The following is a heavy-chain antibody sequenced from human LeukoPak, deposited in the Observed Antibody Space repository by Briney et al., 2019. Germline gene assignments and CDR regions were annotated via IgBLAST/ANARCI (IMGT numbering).Heavy chain of an antibody. V-gene: IGHV1-18*01. CDR1: AYTFINYG. CDR2: TNLYNGNT. J-gene: IGHJ6*02. CDR3: ARDLRFLEWLLYSYYYGMDV. D-gene: IGHD3-3*01. Sequence: ASVKVSCKASAYTFINYGIAWVRQAPGQGLEWMGWTNLYNGNTNYAQKFQGRVTMTTDRSTSTAYMELRSLRSDDTAVYYCARDLRFLEWLLYSYYYGMDVWGQGTTVTVSS.